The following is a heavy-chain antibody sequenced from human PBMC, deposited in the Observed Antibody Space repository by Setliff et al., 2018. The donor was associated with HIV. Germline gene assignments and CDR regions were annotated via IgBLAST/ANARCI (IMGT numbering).Heavy chain of an antibody. D-gene: IGHD2-15*01. J-gene: IGHJ2*01. CDR2: ISYSGST. CDR3: ASPRGYCSGGTCHFWYFDL. V-gene: IGHV4-39*01. Sequence: SETLSLTCTVSGGSISSSTYYWGWIRQPPGKGLEWIGTISYSGSTYYNPSLKSRVIITVDTSKNQFSLKLSSVTAADTAVYYCASPRGYCSGGTCHFWYFDLWGRGTLVTVSS. CDR1: GGSISSSTYY.